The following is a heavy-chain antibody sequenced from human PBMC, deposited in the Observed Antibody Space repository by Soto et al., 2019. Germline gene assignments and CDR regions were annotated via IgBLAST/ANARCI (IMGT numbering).Heavy chain of an antibody. Sequence: QVQLQESGPGLVKPSETLSLTCTVSGGSISSYYWSWIRQPPGKGLEWIGYIYYSGSTNYNPSLKGRVTMSVDTCKNQFSLKLSSVTAEDTAVYYCARDAYYYDSSGYYYPYFDYWGQGTLVTVSS. V-gene: IGHV4-59*01. D-gene: IGHD3-22*01. CDR2: IYYSGST. CDR1: GGSISSYY. J-gene: IGHJ4*02. CDR3: ARDAYYYDSSGYYYPYFDY.